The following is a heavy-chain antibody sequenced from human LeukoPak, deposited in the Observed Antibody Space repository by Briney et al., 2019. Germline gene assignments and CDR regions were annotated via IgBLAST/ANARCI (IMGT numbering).Heavy chain of an antibody. CDR3: ARDVRTNAFDI. J-gene: IGHJ3*02. V-gene: IGHV3-7*01. D-gene: IGHD4-17*01. CDR2: IKQDGSEK. CDR1: GFTFSSYW. Sequence: GGSLRLSCAASGFTFSSYWMSWVRQAPGKGLEWVANIKQDGSEKYYVDSVKGRFTISRDNAKNTLYLQMNSLRAEDTAVYYCARDVRTNAFDIWGQGTMVTVSS.